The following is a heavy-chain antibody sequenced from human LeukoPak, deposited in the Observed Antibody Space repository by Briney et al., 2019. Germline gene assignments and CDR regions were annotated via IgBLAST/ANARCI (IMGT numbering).Heavy chain of an antibody. CDR3: ARAVDSRGYQHRGFDP. Sequence: PSETLSLTCTVSGDSISSGSFYWRWLRQPAGTRLERIGRVYSSGRTNYNPSLRSRVTISVDTSKSHFSLRLSSVTAADTAVYYCARAVDSRGYQHRGFDPWGQGTLVTVSS. J-gene: IGHJ5*02. D-gene: IGHD3-22*01. CDR1: GDSISSGSFY. CDR2: VYSSGRT. V-gene: IGHV4-61*02.